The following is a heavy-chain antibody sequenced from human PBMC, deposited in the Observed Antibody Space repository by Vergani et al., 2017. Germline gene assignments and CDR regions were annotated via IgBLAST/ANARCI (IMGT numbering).Heavy chain of an antibody. CDR3: GRVRRDDSSGYYYYYGMDV. J-gene: IGHJ6*02. CDR1: GGSISSGDYY. V-gene: IGHV4-30-4*01. Sequence: QVQLQESGPGLVKPSQTLSLTCTVSGGSISSGDYYWSWIRQPPGKVLEWIGYIYYSGSTYYNPSLKSRVTISVDTSKNQFSLTLSSVTAADTAVYYCGRVRRDDSSGYYYYYGMDVWGQGTTVTVSS. CDR2: IYYSGST. D-gene: IGHD3-22*01.